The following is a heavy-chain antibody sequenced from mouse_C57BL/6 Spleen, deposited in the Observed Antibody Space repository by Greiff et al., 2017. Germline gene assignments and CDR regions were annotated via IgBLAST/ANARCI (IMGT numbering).Heavy chain of an antibody. J-gene: IGHJ4*01. CDR1: GYTFSSYW. V-gene: IGHV1-64*01. CDR3: ARWGDAMDY. Sequence: VQLQQPGAELVKPGASVKLSCKASGYTFSSYWMHWVKQMPGQGLEWIGMIHPNSGSTYYNEKFKSKVTLTVDQASSTAYMQISSLTSEDSAVYYGARWGDAMDYWGQGTSVTVSS. CDR2: IHPNSGST.